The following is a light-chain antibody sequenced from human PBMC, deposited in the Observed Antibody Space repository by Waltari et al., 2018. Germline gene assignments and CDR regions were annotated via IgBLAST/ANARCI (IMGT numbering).Light chain of an antibody. Sequence: QSVLTQPPSVSGAPGQSVTISCTGTSSHIGAGFDVHWYQQLPAAAPKLLIYAYSNRPSGVPDRFYGSKSGTSASLAITGLQSEDEADYYCQSYDSSLTAVFGGGTKLTVL. CDR2: AYS. CDR1: SSHIGAGFD. J-gene: IGLJ3*02. V-gene: IGLV1-40*01. CDR3: QSYDSSLTAV.